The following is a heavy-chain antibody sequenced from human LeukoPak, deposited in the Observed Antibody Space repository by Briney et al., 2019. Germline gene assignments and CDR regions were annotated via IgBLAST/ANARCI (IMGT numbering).Heavy chain of an antibody. D-gene: IGHD6-19*01. CDR3: AKALLIAVAGSYYFDY. CDR2: LSGSGGST. V-gene: IGHV3-23*01. Sequence: GGSLRLSCAASGFTISSYAMSWVRQAPGKGLEGVLDLSGSGGSTYYADSVKGRFTISRDNSKNTLYLQMNSLRAEDTAVYYCAKALLIAVAGSYYFDYWGQGTLVTVSS. J-gene: IGHJ4*02. CDR1: GFTISSYA.